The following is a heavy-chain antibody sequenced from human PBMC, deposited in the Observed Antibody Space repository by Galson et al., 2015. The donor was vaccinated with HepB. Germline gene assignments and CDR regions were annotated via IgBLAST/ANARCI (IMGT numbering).Heavy chain of an antibody. D-gene: IGHD2-2*01. CDR2: IGTAGDT. J-gene: IGHJ3*02. CDR1: GFTFSSYD. CDR3: ARARGSSTSYDNLAFDI. V-gene: IGHV3-13*01. Sequence: SLRLSCAASGFTFSSYDMHWVRHATGKGLEWVSAIGTAGDTYYPGSVKGRFTISSENAKNSLYLQMNSLRAGDTAVYYCARARGSSTSYDNLAFDIWGQGTMVTVSS.